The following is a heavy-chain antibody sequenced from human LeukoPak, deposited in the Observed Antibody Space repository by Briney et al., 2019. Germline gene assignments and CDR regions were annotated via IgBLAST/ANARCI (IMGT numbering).Heavy chain of an antibody. V-gene: IGHV3-9*01. J-gene: IGHJ4*02. CDR2: ISWNSGSI. CDR3: AKDTKLAVAGTLDY. CDR1: GFTFDDYA. Sequence: SLRLSCAASGFTFDDYAMHWVRQAPGKGLEWVSGISWNSGSIGYADSVKGRFTISRDNAKNSLYLQMNSLRAEDTALYYCAKDTKLAVAGTLDYWGQGTLVTVSS. D-gene: IGHD6-19*01.